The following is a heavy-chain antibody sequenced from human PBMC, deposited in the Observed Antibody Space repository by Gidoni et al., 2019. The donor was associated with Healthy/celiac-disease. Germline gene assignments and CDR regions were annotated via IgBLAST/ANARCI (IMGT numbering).Heavy chain of an antibody. D-gene: IGHD6-13*01. Sequence: EVQLLESGGGLVQPGGSLRLPCAASGFTFSSYGMSWVRQAPGKGMGWVSSSSGSGGSTYYADSVKGRFIISRDNSKNTLYLQMNSLRAEDTAVYYCAKDEGIAAAGTDYWGQGTLVTVSS. CDR2: SSGSGGST. J-gene: IGHJ4*02. CDR3: AKDEGIAAAGTDY. V-gene: IGHV3-23*01. CDR1: GFTFSSYG.